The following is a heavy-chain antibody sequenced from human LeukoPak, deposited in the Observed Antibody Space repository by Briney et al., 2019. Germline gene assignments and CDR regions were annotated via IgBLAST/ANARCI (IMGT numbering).Heavy chain of an antibody. D-gene: IGHD5-18*01. CDR2: IYTSGST. CDR3: ARFGGYSYGSGFDY. Sequence: PSQTLSLTCTVSGGSISSGSYYWSWIRQPAGKGLEWIGRIYTSGSTNYNLSLKSRVTISVDTSKNQFSLKLSSVTAADTAVYYCARFGGYSYGSGFDYWGQGTLVTVSS. CDR1: GGSISSGSYY. V-gene: IGHV4-61*02. J-gene: IGHJ4*02.